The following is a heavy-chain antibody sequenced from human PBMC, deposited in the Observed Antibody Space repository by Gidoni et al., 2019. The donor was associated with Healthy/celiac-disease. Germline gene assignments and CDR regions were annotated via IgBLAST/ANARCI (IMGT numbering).Heavy chain of an antibody. CDR1: GFTFSSYG. CDR2: ISYDGSNK. CDR3: AKGQVVPAAIHPDYYYGMDV. V-gene: IGHV3-30*18. J-gene: IGHJ6*02. D-gene: IGHD2-2*02. Sequence: QVQLVESGGGVVQPGRSLRLSCAASGFTFSSYGMHWVRQAPGKGLEWVAVISYDGSNKYYADSVKGRFTISRDNSKNMLYLQMNSLRAEDTAVYYCAKGQVVPAAIHPDYYYGMDVWGQGTTVTVSS.